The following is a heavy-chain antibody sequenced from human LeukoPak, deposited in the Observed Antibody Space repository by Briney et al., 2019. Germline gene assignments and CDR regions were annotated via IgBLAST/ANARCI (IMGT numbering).Heavy chain of an antibody. V-gene: IGHV3-9*01. CDR1: VFTLDDYA. Sequence: SLRLSCAASVFTLDDYAMHSVRPAPGKGLEWVSGICWNGATFYYAHSVKGRFTISRDNTKNSLYLQMNSLRAGDTALYYCAKRSAAGTVGYFDYWGQGSLVTVSS. CDR2: ICWNGATF. D-gene: IGHD6-13*01. J-gene: IGHJ4*02. CDR3: AKRSAAGTVGYFDY.